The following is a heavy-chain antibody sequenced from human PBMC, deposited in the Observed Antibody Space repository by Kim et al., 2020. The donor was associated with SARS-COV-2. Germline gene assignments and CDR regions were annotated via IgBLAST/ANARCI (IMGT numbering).Heavy chain of an antibody. V-gene: IGHV1-3*04. Sequence: ASVKVSCKASGYTFTKYAIHWVRQAPGQSLEWVGFINTENGNTKFSENLQGRVSITRDTSANTVYMEMNSLRSEDMAVFYCVKEAKMVGSNLNYFDQWGQGTLVTVSS. CDR2: INTENGNT. CDR3: VKEAKMVGSNLNYFDQ. J-gene: IGHJ4*02. D-gene: IGHD1-26*01. CDR1: GYTFTKYA.